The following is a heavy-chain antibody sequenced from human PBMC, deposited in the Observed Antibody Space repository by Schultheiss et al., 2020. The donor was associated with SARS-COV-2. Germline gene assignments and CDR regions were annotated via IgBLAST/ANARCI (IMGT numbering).Heavy chain of an antibody. CDR1: GGSISSSSYY. J-gene: IGHJ5*02. Sequence: SETLSLTCTVSGGSISSSSYYWGWIRQPPGKGLEWIGSVYHSGTTYYNPSLKSRVTISVDTSKNQFSLKLSSVTAADTAVYYCARAYLSITIFGVPSRWFDPWGQGTLVTVSS. D-gene: IGHD3-3*01. CDR2: VYHSGTT. V-gene: IGHV4-39*07. CDR3: ARAYLSITIFGVPSRWFDP.